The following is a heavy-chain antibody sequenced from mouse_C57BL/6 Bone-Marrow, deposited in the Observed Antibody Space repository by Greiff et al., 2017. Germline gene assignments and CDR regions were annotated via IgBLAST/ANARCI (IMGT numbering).Heavy chain of an antibody. CDR3: ARGTYYYDSSRFDY. Sequence: QVTLKVSGPGILQPSQTLSLTCSFSGFSLSTFGMGVGWIRQPSGKGLEWLAHIWWDDDKYYKPARKSRLTISKDTSKNQVFLKIANVDTADTATYYCARGTYYYDSSRFDYWGQGTTLTVSS. CDR2: IWWDDDK. CDR1: GFSLSTFGMG. V-gene: IGHV8-8*01. J-gene: IGHJ2*01. D-gene: IGHD1-1*01.